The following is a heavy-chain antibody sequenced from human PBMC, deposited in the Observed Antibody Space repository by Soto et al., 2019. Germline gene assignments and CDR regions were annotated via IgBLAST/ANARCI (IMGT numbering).Heavy chain of an antibody. Sequence: GFLRLSCSASGFTFSSYAMHWVRQAPGKGLEYVSAISSNGGSTYYADSVKGRFTISRDNSKNTLYLQMSSLRAEDTAVYYCVKRESGGYSYAFDIWGQGTMVTVSS. CDR2: ISSNGGST. V-gene: IGHV3-64D*06. J-gene: IGHJ3*02. CDR1: GFTFSSYA. D-gene: IGHD1-26*01. CDR3: VKRESGGYSYAFDI.